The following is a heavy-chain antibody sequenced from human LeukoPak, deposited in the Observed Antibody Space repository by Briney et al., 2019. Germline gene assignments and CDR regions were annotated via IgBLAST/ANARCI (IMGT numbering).Heavy chain of an antibody. V-gene: IGHV4-61*02. J-gene: IGHJ6*03. CDR2: IYTSGST. Sequence: PPQTLTLTCTVSGCSFSSYGFHWGWIRQPAGKGLEWIGRIYTSGSTNYNPSLKSRVTISVDTSKNQFSLKVSSVTAADTAVYYCARATSEGYYGSGSYFYYYYYMDVWGKGTTVTVSS. D-gene: IGHD3-10*01. CDR3: ARATSEGYYGSGSYFYYYYYMDV. CDR1: GCSFSSYGFH.